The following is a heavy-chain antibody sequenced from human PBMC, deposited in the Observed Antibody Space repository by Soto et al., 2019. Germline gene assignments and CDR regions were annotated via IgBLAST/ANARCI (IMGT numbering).Heavy chain of an antibody. CDR2: IYDGGST. CDR1: GFTVSSNY. J-gene: IGHJ4*02. CDR3: ARGVDWFDY. Sequence: EVQLVESGGGLVQPGGSLRLSCAASGFTVSSNYMTWVRQAPGKGLEWVSVIYDGGSTNYADPVKGRFTISRDTSKNTLYLQMNSLGPEDTAVYYCARGVDWFDYWGQGTLVTVSS. V-gene: IGHV3-66*01. D-gene: IGHD3-9*01.